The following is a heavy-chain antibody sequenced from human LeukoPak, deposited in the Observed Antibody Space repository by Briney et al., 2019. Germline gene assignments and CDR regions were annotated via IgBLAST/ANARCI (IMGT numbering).Heavy chain of an antibody. V-gene: IGHV4-34*01. CDR2: INYSGTT. D-gene: IGHD3-9*01. J-gene: IGHJ4*02. Sequence: SETLSLTCAVYGESFSDYYWTWIRQPPGRGLEWLGEINYSGTTTYNPSLESRVTMSLDTSKKQLSLKLNSVIATDTAVYYCARQRGLLSSYIDFWGRGTPVTVSP. CDR1: GESFSDYY. CDR3: ARQRGLLSSYIDF.